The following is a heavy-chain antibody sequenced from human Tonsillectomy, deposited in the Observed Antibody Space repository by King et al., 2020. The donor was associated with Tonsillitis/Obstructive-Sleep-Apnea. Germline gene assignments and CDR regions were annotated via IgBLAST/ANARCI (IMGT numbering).Heavy chain of an antibody. Sequence: VQLVESGGGLVKPGGSLRLSCAASGFTFTSAWMSWVRLAPGKGLEWVGRIKSKTAGGTTDYAAPLQGRFTISRDDSKATLYLQMNSLKTEDTAVYFCTSGTGKTDFDYWGQGTLVTVSS. J-gene: IGHJ4*02. CDR2: IKSKTAGGTT. CDR3: TSGTGKTDFDY. V-gene: IGHV3-15*01. D-gene: IGHD1-1*01. CDR1: GFTFTSAW.